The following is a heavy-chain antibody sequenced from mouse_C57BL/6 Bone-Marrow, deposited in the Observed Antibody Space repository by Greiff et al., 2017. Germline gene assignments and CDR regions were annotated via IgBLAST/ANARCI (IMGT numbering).Heavy chain of an antibody. CDR3: ARDASTVVATGYFDV. D-gene: IGHD1-1*01. J-gene: IGHJ1*03. Sequence: EVHLVESEGGLVQPGSSMKLSCTASGFTFSDYYMAWVRQVPEKGLEWVANINYDGSSTYYLDSLKSRFIISRDNAKNILYLQMSSLKSEDTATYYGARDASTVVATGYFDVWGTGTTVTVSA. V-gene: IGHV5-16*01. CDR1: GFTFSDYY. CDR2: INYDGSST.